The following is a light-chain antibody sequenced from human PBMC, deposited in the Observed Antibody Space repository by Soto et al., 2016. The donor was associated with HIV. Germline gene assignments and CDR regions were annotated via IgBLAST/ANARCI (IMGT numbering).Light chain of an antibody. J-gene: IGKJ2*01. CDR3: MQVLXNSST. CDR2: LGS. CDR1: QSLLHSNGYNS. Sequence: DVVMTQSPLSLPVTPGEPASISCRSSQSLLHSNGYNSLGWFLQKPGQSPQLLIYLGSNRASGVPDRFSGSGSGTDFTXKISRVEAEDVGIYYCMQVLXNSSTFGQGTKLEIK. V-gene: IGKV2-28*01.